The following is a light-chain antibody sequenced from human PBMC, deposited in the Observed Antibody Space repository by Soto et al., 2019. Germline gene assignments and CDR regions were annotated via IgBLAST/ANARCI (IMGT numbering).Light chain of an antibody. CDR2: AAS. CDR1: QSISTY. Sequence: DIQLTQSPSTLPASVGDRVTITCRANQSISTYLNWYQQKPGKAPKLLIYAASNLQSGVSSRFSGSGSGTAFTLTISSLQPADFATYYCQQGYSIPPSTFGQGTKVDIK. J-gene: IGKJ2*01. V-gene: IGKV1-39*01. CDR3: QQGYSIPPST.